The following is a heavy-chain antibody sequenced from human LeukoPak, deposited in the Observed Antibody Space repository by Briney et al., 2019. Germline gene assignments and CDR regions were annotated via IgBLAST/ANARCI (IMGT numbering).Heavy chain of an antibody. V-gene: IGHV3-21*01. CDR1: GFTFSSYS. CDR3: ARGGSDILTQHDY. Sequence: KAGGSLRLSCAASGFTFSSYSMNWARQAPGKGLEWVSSISSSSRYIYYADSVKGRFTISRDNAKNSLYLQMNSLRAEDTAVYYCARGGSDILTQHDYWGQGTLITVSS. CDR2: ISSSSRYI. J-gene: IGHJ4*02. D-gene: IGHD3-9*01.